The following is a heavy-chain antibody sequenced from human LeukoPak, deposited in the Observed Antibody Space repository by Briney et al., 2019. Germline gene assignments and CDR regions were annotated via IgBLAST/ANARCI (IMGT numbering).Heavy chain of an antibody. CDR2: IWYDGNRK. D-gene: IGHD3-16*01. CDR1: GFTFSTYG. CDR3: ARDGVAFDI. J-gene: IGHJ3*02. V-gene: IGHV3-33*01. Sequence: GRSLRLSCAASGFTFSTYGMHWVRQAPGKGLEWVAVIWYDGNRKYYADSVMGRFTISRDNSKNTLYLQMNSLGAEDTAVYYCARDGVAFDIWGQGTVVTVSS.